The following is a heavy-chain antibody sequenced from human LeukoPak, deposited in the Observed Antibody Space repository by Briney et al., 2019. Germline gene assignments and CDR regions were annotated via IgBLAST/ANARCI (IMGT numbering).Heavy chain of an antibody. CDR1: GGSISSDIYY. V-gene: IGHV4-39*07. CDR3: AREAARGYYGSGSYYLAASGVYGY. J-gene: IGHJ4*02. D-gene: IGHD3-10*01. CDR2: TNHNGNS. Sequence: PSETLSLTCSVSGGSISSDIYYWGWIRQPPGKGLEWIASTNHNGNSAYKPSLRGRLTISLDTSQNQFSLKVTSVTAADTAVYYCAREAARGYYGSGSYYLAASGVYGYWGQGTLVTVSS.